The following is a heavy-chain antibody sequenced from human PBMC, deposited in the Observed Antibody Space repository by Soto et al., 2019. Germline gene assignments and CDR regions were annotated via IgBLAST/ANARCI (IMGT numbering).Heavy chain of an antibody. D-gene: IGHD6-13*01. Sequence: ASVKVSCEASGYTFTGYYMHCVRQAPGQGLEWMGWINPNSGGTNYAQKFQGWVTTTEDTSTDTAYMELTSLRSEDTAVYFCATEGAAVDYWGQGTLVTVSS. CDR2: INPNSGGT. J-gene: IGHJ4*02. CDR1: GYTFTGYY. V-gene: IGHV1-2*04. CDR3: ATEGAAVDY.